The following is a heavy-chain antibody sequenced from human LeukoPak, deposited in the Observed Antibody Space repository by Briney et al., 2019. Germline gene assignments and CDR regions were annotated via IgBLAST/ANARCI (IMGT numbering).Heavy chain of an antibody. Sequence: GGSLRLSCAASGFTFSNYWMQWVRQAPGKGLEWVANINQDGSAKYYVDSVKGRFTISKDSAKNALYLQMNSLRVDDTAVYYCTRGDPDFWGQGTLVTVSS. V-gene: IGHV3-7*01. CDR1: GFTFSNYW. CDR2: INQDGSAK. D-gene: IGHD3-3*01. CDR3: TRGDPDF. J-gene: IGHJ4*02.